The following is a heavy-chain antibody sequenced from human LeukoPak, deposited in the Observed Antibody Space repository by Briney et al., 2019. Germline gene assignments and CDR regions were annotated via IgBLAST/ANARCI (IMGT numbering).Heavy chain of an antibody. Sequence: GRSLRLSCAASGFTFSSYGMHWVRQAPGRGLEWVAVISYDGSNKYYADSVKGRFTISRDNSKNTLYPQMNSLRAEDTAVYYCAKYYYDSSGIDYGMDVWGQGTTVTVSS. V-gene: IGHV3-30*18. CDR1: GFTFSSYG. D-gene: IGHD3-22*01. CDR2: ISYDGSNK. J-gene: IGHJ6*02. CDR3: AKYYYDSSGIDYGMDV.